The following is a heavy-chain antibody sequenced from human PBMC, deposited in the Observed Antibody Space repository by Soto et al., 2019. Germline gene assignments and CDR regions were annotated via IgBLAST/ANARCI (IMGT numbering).Heavy chain of an antibody. Sequence: SESLSLTCTVSGGSISNSRYYWAWIRQPPGKGLEWIGSIYHTGNTYYNPSLRSRVTISVDTSNNQFSLKLTSVTAADTAVYYCARDYYDSSDYTTNWFDPWGQG. CDR3: ARDYYDSSDYTTNWFDP. J-gene: IGHJ5*02. CDR2: IYHTGNT. V-gene: IGHV4-39*01. D-gene: IGHD3-22*01. CDR1: GGSISNSRYY.